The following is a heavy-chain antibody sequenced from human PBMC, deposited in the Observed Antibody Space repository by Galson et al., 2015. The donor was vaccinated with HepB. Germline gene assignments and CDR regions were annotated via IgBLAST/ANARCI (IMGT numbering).Heavy chain of an antibody. Sequence: SVKVSCKASGGTFSSYTISWVRQAPGQGLEWMGRIIPILGIANYAQKFQGRVTITADKSTSTAYMELSSLRSEDTAVYYCARDPPRDYCSSTSCYAGGRLNWVDPWGQVTLVTVSS. CDR3: ARDPPRDYCSSTSCYAGGRLNWVDP. D-gene: IGHD2-2*01. CDR2: IIPILGIA. J-gene: IGHJ5*02. CDR1: GGTFSSYT. V-gene: IGHV1-69*04.